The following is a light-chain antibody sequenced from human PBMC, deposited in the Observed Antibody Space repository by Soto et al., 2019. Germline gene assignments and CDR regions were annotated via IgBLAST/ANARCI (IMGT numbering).Light chain of an antibody. J-gene: IGKJ4*01. V-gene: IGKV3-11*01. CDR2: DAS. CDR1: QSVSSY. Sequence: EIVLTQSPATLSLSPGERATLACRASQSVSSYLAWYQQKPGQAPRLLIYDASNRATGIPARFSGSGSGTDFTLTISSLEPEDVAVYYCQQRSNWTPLTFGGGTKVEIK. CDR3: QQRSNWTPLT.